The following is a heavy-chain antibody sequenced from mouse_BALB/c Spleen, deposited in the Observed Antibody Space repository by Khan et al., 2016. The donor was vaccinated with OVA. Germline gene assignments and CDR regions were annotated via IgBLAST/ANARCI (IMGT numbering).Heavy chain of an antibody. Sequence: QVHLKQSGPDLVAPSQSLSITCSVSGFSLTSFAIHWVRQPPGKGLEWLVVIWSDGRTTYNSSLKSRLSISKDNSKSQVFLKINSLQTDDTAMYYCARHQFPLPMDSWGQGTSVTVSS. CDR1: GFSLTSFA. V-gene: IGHV2-6-2*01. CDR2: IWSDGRT. D-gene: IGHD2-10*01. J-gene: IGHJ4*01. CDR3: ARHQFPLPMDS.